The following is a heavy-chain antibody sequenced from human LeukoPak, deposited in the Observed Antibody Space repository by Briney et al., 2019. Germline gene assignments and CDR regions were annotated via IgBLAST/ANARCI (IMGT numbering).Heavy chain of an antibody. J-gene: IGHJ4*02. D-gene: IGHD3-22*01. CDR3: ASGFVINYYDSSGYQSALDY. V-gene: IGHV4-31*03. CDR1: GGSISSGGYY. Sequence: SETLSLTCTVSGGSISSGGYYWSWIRQHPGKGLEWIGYIYYSGSTYYNPSLKSRVTISVDTSKNQFSLKLSSVTAADTAAYYCASGFVINYYDSSGYQSALDYWGQGTLVTVSS. CDR2: IYYSGST.